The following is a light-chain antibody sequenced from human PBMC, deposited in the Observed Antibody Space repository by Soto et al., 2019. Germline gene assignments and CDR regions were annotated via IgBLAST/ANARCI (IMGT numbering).Light chain of an antibody. J-gene: IGKJ1*01. V-gene: IGKV1-5*03. CDR2: QAS. CDR3: QHYNSYSEA. Sequence: DIQMTQSPSTLSASVGGRVTIICRASQSISVWLAWYQQKPGKAPKLLIYQASSLESGVPSRFSGSGSGTEFTLTISSLQPDDFATYYCQHYNSYSEAFGQGTKVDIK. CDR1: QSISVW.